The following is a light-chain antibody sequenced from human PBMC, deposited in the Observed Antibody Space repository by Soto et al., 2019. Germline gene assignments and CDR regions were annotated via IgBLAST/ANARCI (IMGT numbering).Light chain of an antibody. CDR2: EVS. V-gene: IGLV2-23*02. Sequence: QSVLTQPASVSGSPGHSITISCTGTSSDVGSDNLVSWYQQHPGKAPKFIIYEVSQRPAGVSYRFSGSKSGNTAYLTISGLQAEDEADYYCCSYAGSITYVFGTGTKVTVL. CDR3: CSYAGSITYV. J-gene: IGLJ1*01. CDR1: SSDVGSDNL.